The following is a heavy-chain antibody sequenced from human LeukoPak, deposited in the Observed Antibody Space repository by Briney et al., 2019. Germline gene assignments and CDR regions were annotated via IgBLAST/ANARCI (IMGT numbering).Heavy chain of an antibody. J-gene: IGHJ4*02. CDR3: VRDGGAESPTTDY. CDR1: GYSFGIYG. V-gene: IGHV1-18*04. CDR2: IRPYDGHT. Sequence: ASVKVSCKASGYSFGIYGISWVRQAPGQGLEWMAWIRPYDGHTNYAQILHARVNLTADMSTSTVYMEMFSLTSDDTAVYYCVRDGGAESPTTDYWGQGTLVTVSS. D-gene: IGHD3-16*01.